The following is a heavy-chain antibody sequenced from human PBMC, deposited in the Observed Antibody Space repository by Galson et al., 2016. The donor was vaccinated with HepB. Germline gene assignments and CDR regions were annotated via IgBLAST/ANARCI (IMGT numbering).Heavy chain of an antibody. CDR2: VHYSGET. V-gene: IGHV4-59*01. Sequence: LSLTCSVSGGSLSTFFWSWFRQAPGKGLEWIGYVHYSGETDYNPSLKSRVTMSLDTSKNQFSLKLTSVTAADTAVYFCAREWYSNFYFDVWGQGALVTVSS. CDR3: AREWYSNFYFDV. D-gene: IGHD4-11*01. CDR1: GGSLSTFF. J-gene: IGHJ4*02.